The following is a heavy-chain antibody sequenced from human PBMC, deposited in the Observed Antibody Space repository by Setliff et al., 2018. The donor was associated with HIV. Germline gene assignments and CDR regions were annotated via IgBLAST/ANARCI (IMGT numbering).Heavy chain of an antibody. V-gene: IGHV3-7*03. CDR2: IGQDGSEK. J-gene: IGHJ4*03. CDR1: RFDFNNYW. Sequence: PGGSLRLSCAASRFDFNNYWMCWVRQAPGKGLEWVANIGQDGSEKNYVDSVKGRFTISRDNAKNSMDLQMNSLRAEDTAVYYCAKTREINNFWSGIDYWGQGTMVTVSS. D-gene: IGHD3-3*01. CDR3: AKTREINNFWSGIDY.